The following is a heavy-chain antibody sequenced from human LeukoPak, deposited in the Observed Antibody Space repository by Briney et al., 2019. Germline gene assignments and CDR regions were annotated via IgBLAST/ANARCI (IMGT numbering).Heavy chain of an antibody. D-gene: IGHD3-22*01. CDR2: MNPNSGNT. CDR1: VYTFTSYD. J-gene: IGHJ4*02. CDR3: AREDYYDSGSSDY. Sequence: ASVKVSCKASVYTFTSYDIHWVRQATGQGLEWMGWMNPNSGNTAYAQKFQGRVTITRNTSISTAYMELSSLRSEDTAVYYCAREDYYDSGSSDYWGQGTLVTVSS. V-gene: IGHV1-8*03.